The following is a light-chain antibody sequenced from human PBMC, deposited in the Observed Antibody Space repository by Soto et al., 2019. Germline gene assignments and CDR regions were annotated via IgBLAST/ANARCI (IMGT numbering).Light chain of an antibody. CDR3: SSYTSSYTYV. CDR2: DVT. CDR1: SGDIGGYNY. Sequence: QSALTQPASVSGSPGQSITISCAGTSGDIGGYNYVSWYQQHPGRAPKLMIYDVTNRPSGISHRFSGSKSGNTASLTISGLQAEDEADYYCSSYTSSYTYVFGGGTKLTVL. J-gene: IGLJ1*01. V-gene: IGLV2-14*03.